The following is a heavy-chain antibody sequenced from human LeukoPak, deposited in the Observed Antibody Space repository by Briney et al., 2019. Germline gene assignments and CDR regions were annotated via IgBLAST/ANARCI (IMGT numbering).Heavy chain of an antibody. J-gene: IGHJ6*02. D-gene: IGHD2-15*01. V-gene: IGHV1-24*01. CDR3: ATILDCSGGSCYISSA. Sequence: ASVKVSCKVSGYTLTELSMHWVRQAPGKGLEWMGGFDPEDGETIYAQKFQGRVTMTEDTSTDTAYMELSSLRSEDTAVYYCATILDCSGGSCYISSAWGQGTTVTVSS. CDR1: GYTLTELS. CDR2: FDPEDGET.